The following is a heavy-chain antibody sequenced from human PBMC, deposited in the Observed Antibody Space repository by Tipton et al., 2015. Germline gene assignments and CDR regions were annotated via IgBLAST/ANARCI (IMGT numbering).Heavy chain of an antibody. CDR3: ARINYSGSGGRDSYYGLDV. V-gene: IGHV4-61*05. Sequence: GLVKPSETLSLICTVSGGSISSSGYYWGWIRQPPGKGLEWIGYIYHTGSTIYNPSLKSRVTISIDTSKKQFSLKLSSVTAADTAVYYCARINYSGSGGRDSYYGLDVWGQGTTVTVSS. CDR1: GGSISSSGYY. D-gene: IGHD3-10*01. CDR2: IYHTGST. J-gene: IGHJ6*02.